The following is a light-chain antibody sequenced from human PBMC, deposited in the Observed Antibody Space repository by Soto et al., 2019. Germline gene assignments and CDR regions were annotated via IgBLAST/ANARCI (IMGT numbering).Light chain of an antibody. CDR3: QQYGASPFT. J-gene: IGKJ3*01. V-gene: IGKV3-20*01. CDR2: GAS. CDR1: GHVYINA. Sequence: VVLTQSPATLSLSPGERATLSCRASGHVYINALAWYQQKPGRTPTLLIFGASTRATDIPDRFSGTGSGTDFSLTINGVEPEDSAVYYCQQYGASPFTFGPGTRVEI.